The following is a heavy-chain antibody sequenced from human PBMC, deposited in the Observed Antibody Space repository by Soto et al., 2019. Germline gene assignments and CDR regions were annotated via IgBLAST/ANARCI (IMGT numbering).Heavy chain of an antibody. D-gene: IGHD2-21*02. CDR3: ASSRPPLAYCGGDCYSFSFDY. CDR1: GYSFTSYW. J-gene: IGHJ4*02. V-gene: IGHV5-51*01. CDR2: IYPGDSDT. Sequence: GESLKISCKGSGYSFTSYWIGWVRQMPGKGLEWMGIIYPGDSDTRYSPSFQGQVTISADKSISTAYLQWSSLKASDTAMYYCASSRPPLAYCGGDCYSFSFDYWGQGTLVTVSS.